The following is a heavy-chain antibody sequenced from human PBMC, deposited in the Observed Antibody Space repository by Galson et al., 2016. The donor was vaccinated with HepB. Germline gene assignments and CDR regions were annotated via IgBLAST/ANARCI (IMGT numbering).Heavy chain of an antibody. Sequence: QSGAEVKKPGESLKISCKGSGYKITSYWIGWVRQMPGKGLEWMGIIYPADSDTRFSPSFQGQVTISADKSISTAYLQWSSLKASDTAMYYYVRLPSSGWYSDYWGQGTLVTVSS. CDR3: VRLPSSGWYSDY. CDR1: GYKITSYW. V-gene: IGHV5-51*01. J-gene: IGHJ4*02. D-gene: IGHD6-19*01. CDR2: IYPADSDT.